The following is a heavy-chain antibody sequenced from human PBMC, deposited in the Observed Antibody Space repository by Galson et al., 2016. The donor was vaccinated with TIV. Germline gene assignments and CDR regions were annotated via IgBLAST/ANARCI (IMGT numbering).Heavy chain of an antibody. D-gene: IGHD5-18*01. Sequence: SVKVSCKASGAIFNSYAISWVRQAPGQGLEWMGGIIAIFRIANYAQKFQGRVTITADESTSTAYMELSRLRSEDTAVYYCARGSGYNYGTPFDFWGQGTLVTVSA. V-gene: IGHV1-69*13. CDR1: GAIFNSYA. J-gene: IGHJ4*02. CDR2: IIAIFRIA. CDR3: ARGSGYNYGTPFDF.